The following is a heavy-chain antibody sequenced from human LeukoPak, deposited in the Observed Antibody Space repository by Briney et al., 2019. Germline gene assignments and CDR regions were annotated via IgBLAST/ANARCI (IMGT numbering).Heavy chain of an antibody. CDR2: MNPNSGNT. Sequence: GASVKVSCKASGYTFTSYDINWVRQATGQGLEWMGWMNPNSGNTGYAQKFQGRVTMTRNTSISTAYMELSSLRSEDTAVYYCARGLSGSHGYNYYYMDVWGKGTTVTVSS. CDR3: ARGLSGSHGYNYYYMDV. D-gene: IGHD1-26*01. V-gene: IGHV1-8*01. J-gene: IGHJ6*03. CDR1: GYTFTSYD.